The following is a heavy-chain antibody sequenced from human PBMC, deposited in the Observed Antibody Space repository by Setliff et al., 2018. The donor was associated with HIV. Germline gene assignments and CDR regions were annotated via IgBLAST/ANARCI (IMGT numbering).Heavy chain of an antibody. CDR2: IIPAFGRA. D-gene: IGHD6-13*01. CDR3: ARERDPAAGVFFDS. Sequence: SVKVSCKASGDTLSIHPISWVRQAPGRGLDWMGGIIPAFGRANYAQKFQGRVTITTDESTTTVFMELTGLRSEDTAVYYCARERDPAAGVFFDSWGQGTPVTVSS. J-gene: IGHJ4*02. V-gene: IGHV1-69*05. CDR1: GDTLSIHP.